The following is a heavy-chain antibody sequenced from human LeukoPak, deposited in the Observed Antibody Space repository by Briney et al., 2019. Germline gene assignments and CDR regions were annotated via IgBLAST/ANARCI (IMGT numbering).Heavy chain of an antibody. Sequence: ASVKVSCKASGYTFTGYYMHWVRQAPGQGLEWMGWINPNSGGTNYAQKFQGRVTMTRDTSISTAYMELSRLRSDDTAVYYCARVAVAGSGGAFDIWGQGTMVTVSS. V-gene: IGHV1-2*02. CDR3: ARVAVAGSGGAFDI. CDR2: INPNSGGT. D-gene: IGHD6-19*01. J-gene: IGHJ3*02. CDR1: GYTFTGYY.